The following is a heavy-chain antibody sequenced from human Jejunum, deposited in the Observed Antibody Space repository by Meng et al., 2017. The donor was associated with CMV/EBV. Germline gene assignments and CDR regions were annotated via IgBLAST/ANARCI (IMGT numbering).Heavy chain of an antibody. CDR3: ARGRYELIWGLFDP. J-gene: IGHJ5*02. CDR1: GYTFTGYY. V-gene: IGHV1-2*04. Sequence: QVQLVQSGAEVEKPGASVKVSCKASGYTFTGYYIHWVRQAPGQGLEWMGWINANTGGTKYAQKFQGWVTLTRDTSISTAYMELSRLRSDDTAVYYCARGRYELIWGLFDPWGQGTLVTVSS. CDR2: INANTGGT. D-gene: IGHD1-1*01.